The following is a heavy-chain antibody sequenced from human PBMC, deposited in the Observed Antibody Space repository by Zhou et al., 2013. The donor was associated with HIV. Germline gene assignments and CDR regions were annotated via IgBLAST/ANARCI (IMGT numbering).Heavy chain of an antibody. D-gene: IGHD6-6*01. CDR2: IIPLFGSA. CDR3: ARDRSSSSSQLGY. J-gene: IGHJ4*02. V-gene: IGHV1-69*01. Sequence: QGQLVQSGAEVKKPGSSVKVSCKASGYTFTSYAMHWVRQAPGQRLEWMGGIIPLFGSANYAQKFQGRVTITADESTSTAYMELSSLRSEDTAVYYCARDRSSSSSQLGYWGQGTLVTVSS. CDR1: GYTFTSYA.